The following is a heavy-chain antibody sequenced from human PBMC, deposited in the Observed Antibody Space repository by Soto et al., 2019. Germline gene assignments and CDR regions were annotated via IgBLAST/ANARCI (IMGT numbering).Heavy chain of an antibody. Sequence: GASVKVSCKASGYTFTGYYMHWVRQAPGQGLEWMGWINPNSGGTNYAQKFQGWVTMTRDTSISTAYMELSRLRSDDTAVYYCARDARGDEALMDYWGQGSLVTVSS. D-gene: IGHD2-8*01. CDR1: GYTFTGYY. CDR3: ARDARGDEALMDY. CDR2: INPNSGGT. J-gene: IGHJ4*02. V-gene: IGHV1-2*04.